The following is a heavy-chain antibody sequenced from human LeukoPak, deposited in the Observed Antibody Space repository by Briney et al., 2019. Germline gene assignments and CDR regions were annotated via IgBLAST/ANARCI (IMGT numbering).Heavy chain of an antibody. CDR2: INHSGTT. Sequence: SETLSLTCVVHGGSFSGYYWSWIRQPPGKGLEWIGEINHSGTTNYNPSLKSRVTIAVDTSKHQFFLKLSSVTAADTAVYYCANQITFGGDLESWVQGTLVTVAS. J-gene: IGHJ4*02. CDR3: ANQITFGGDLES. CDR1: GGSFSGYY. V-gene: IGHV4-34*01. D-gene: IGHD3-16*01.